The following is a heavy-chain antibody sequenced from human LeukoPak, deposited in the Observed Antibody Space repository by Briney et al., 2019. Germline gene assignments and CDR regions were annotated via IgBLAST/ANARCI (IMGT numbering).Heavy chain of an antibody. J-gene: IGHJ4*02. CDR2: VRSDGTTT. CDR3: ARTAQYSSGYPYYFDY. V-gene: IGHV3-74*01. Sequence: GGYLRLSCAASGFAFSTYWMHWVRQAPGKGLVWVSLVRSDGTTTFYADSVKGRFTISRDNAKNTLSLQMNSLRAEDTAVYYCARTAQYSSGYPYYFDYWGQGTLVTVSS. CDR1: GFAFSTYW. D-gene: IGHD3-22*01.